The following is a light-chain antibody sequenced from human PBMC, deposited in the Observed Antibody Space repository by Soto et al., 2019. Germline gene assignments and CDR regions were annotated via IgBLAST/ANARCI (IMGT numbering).Light chain of an antibody. J-gene: IGKJ2*01. CDR2: DAS. CDR3: KQYNSXSQT. Sequence: DIQMTQSPSTLSASVLYRFTISCRASQRVNRLLAWYHQKPGKAPKLLIYDASTLESGVPSSLSGSGSGTEFNLTISNVQPDEFATFYSKQYNSXSQTCGQGTKV. CDR1: QRVNRL. V-gene: IGKV1-5*01.